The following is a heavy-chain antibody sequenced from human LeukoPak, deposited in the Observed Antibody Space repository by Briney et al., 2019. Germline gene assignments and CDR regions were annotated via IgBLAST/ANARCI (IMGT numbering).Heavy chain of an antibody. CDR1: GGSISSSSYY. Sequence: SETLSLTCTVSGGSISSSSYYWGWLRQPPGKGLEWIGSIYYSGSTYYNPSLKSRVTMSLDTSKNQFSLRLSAVAAADTAVYYCGRGIVVVEATTLLARWGQGTLVAVSS. CDR2: IYYSGST. D-gene: IGHD2-15*01. CDR3: GRGIVVVEATTLLAR. J-gene: IGHJ4*02. V-gene: IGHV4-39*07.